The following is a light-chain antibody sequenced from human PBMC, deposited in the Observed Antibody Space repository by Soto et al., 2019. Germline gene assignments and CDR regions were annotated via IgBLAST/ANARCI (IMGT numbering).Light chain of an antibody. CDR1: QSISSY. V-gene: IGKV1-39*01. CDR3: QQSYSTPQT. Sequence: DIQMTQSPSSLSASVGDRVTITCLASQSISSYLNWYQQKPGRAPKLLIYAASSLQSGVPSRFSGSGSGTDLTLTISSLQPEDFATYYCQQSYSTPQTFGQGTKVDIK. J-gene: IGKJ1*01. CDR2: AAS.